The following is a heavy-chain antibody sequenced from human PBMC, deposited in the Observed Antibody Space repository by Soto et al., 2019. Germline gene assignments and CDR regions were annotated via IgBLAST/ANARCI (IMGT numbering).Heavy chain of an antibody. CDR3: AREIMPLTNDWYFDL. Sequence: QVQLQESGPGLVKPSETLSLTCTVSGGSISGGVHSWSWIRQPPGKCLEWIGHIFDSGSTYYNPSLKSRRTISVDTSKNQFSLRLSSVTAADTAVYYCAREIMPLTNDWYFDLWGRGTLVTVSS. V-gene: IGHV4-30-4*01. CDR1: GGSISGGVHS. J-gene: IGHJ2*01. D-gene: IGHD2-8*01. CDR2: IFDSGST.